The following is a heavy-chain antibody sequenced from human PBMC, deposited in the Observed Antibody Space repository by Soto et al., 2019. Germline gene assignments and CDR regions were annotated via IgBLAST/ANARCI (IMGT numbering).Heavy chain of an antibody. CDR1: GVSISSSSYY. Sequence: SETLSLTCTVSGVSISSSSYYWGWIRQPPGKGLEWIASIYYSGTTYYNPSLKSRVTISVDTSKNQFSLKVNSVTAADTAVYYCAREVGSGSYWYYWGQGTLVTVSS. V-gene: IGHV4-39*02. CDR2: IYYSGTT. J-gene: IGHJ4*02. D-gene: IGHD3-10*01. CDR3: AREVGSGSYWYY.